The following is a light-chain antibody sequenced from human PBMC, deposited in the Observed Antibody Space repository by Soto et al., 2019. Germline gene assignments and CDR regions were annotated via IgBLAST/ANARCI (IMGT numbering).Light chain of an antibody. J-gene: IGLJ2*01. Sequence: QSALTQPASVSGSPGQSVTISCTGTSSDIGRYKFVSWFQQHPGKAPKLLIFEGTNRPSGVSNRFSGSKSGNTASLTISGVQAEDEAIYFCSSSTNTTTLVIFGGGTKLTVL. V-gene: IGLV2-14*01. CDR3: SSSTNTTTLVI. CDR2: EGT. CDR1: SSDIGRYKF.